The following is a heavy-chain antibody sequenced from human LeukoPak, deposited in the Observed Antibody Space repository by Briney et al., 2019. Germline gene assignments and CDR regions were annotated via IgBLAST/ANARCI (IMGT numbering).Heavy chain of an antibody. CDR3: ARDDSTTYYDFWSGYYGWYWFDP. V-gene: IGHV4-61*02. J-gene: IGHJ5*02. Sequence: SQTLSLTCTVSGGSISSGSYYWSWIRQPAGKGLEWIGRIYTSGRPNYNPSLKSRVTISVDTSKNQFSLKLSSVTAADTAVYYCARDDSTTYYDFWSGYYGWYWFDPWGQGTLVTVSS. D-gene: IGHD3-3*01. CDR1: GGSISSGSYY. CDR2: IYTSGRP.